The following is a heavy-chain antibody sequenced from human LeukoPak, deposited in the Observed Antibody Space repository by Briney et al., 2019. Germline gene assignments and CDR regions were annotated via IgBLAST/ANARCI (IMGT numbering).Heavy chain of an antibody. CDR1: GYSFTNYW. Sequence: GESLKISCKASGYSFTNYWIGWVRQMPGKGLERMGIIYPGDSDTRYSPSFQGQVTISADKSISTAYLQWSSLKASDTAMYYCARFYTVVPAAYHFDYWGQGTLVTVSS. J-gene: IGHJ4*02. CDR3: ARFYTVVPAAYHFDY. D-gene: IGHD2-2*01. V-gene: IGHV5-51*01. CDR2: IYPGDSDT.